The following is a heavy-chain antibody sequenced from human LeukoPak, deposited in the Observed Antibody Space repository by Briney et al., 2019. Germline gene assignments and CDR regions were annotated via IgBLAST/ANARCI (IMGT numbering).Heavy chain of an antibody. CDR3: VFEGRADAFDI. Sequence: GRSLSLSCAASGFTFSNYGMHWVRQTPGKGLEWVAVIWHDGGEKHYAHSVKGRFTISRDNSKNTLYLQMNSLRAEDTAVYYCVFEGRADAFDIWGQGTMVTVSS. CDR2: IWHDGGEK. V-gene: IGHV3-33*01. D-gene: IGHD3-10*01. CDR1: GFTFSNYG. J-gene: IGHJ3*02.